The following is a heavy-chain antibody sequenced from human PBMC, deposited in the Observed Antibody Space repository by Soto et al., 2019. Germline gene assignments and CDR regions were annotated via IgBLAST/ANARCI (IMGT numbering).Heavy chain of an antibody. Sequence: EVQLVESGGGLVKPGGSLRLSCAASGFTFSSYSMNWVRQAPGKGLEWVSSISSSSSYIYYADSVKGRLTISRDNAKXXLXLQMNSLRAEDTAVYYCAREGVQHGSGPYYYYGMDVWGQGTTVTVSS. D-gene: IGHD3-10*01. V-gene: IGHV3-21*01. J-gene: IGHJ6*02. CDR1: GFTFSSYS. CDR2: ISSSSSYI. CDR3: AREGVQHGSGPYYYYGMDV.